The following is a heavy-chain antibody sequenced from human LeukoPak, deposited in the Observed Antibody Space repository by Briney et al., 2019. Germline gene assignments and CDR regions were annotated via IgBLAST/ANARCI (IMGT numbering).Heavy chain of an antibody. CDR1: GGSFSGYY. CDR3: ASYQLLISWFDH. V-gene: IGHV4-34*01. Sequence: SETLSLTCAVYGGSFSGYYWSWIRQPPGKGLEWLGEINHSGSTNYNPSLKSRVTISVDTSKNQFSLKLSSVTAADTAVYYCASYQLLISWFDHWGQGTLVTVSS. CDR2: INHSGST. D-gene: IGHD2-2*01. J-gene: IGHJ5*02.